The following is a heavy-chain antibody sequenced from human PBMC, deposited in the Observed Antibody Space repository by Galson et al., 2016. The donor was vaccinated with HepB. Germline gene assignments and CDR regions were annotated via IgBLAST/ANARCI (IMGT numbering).Heavy chain of an antibody. J-gene: IGHJ6*04. Sequence: SLRLSCAASGFTFSDYWMNWVRQAPGKGPEWVANIRPEGGGKNYVDSVEGRFTISRDNPKNSLYLQMNILRADDTAVYYCARGLDATMGGGWHYGMDVWGEGTTVTVSS. CDR1: GFTFSDYW. CDR2: IRPEGGGK. V-gene: IGHV3-7*01. CDR3: ARGLDATMGGGWHYGMDV. D-gene: IGHD5-18*01.